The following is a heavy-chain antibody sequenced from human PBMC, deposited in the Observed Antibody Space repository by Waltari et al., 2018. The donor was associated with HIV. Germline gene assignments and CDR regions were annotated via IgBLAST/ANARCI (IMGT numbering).Heavy chain of an antibody. CDR3: VTDAVAVPLDTAY. CDR1: GFTFINAW. Sequence: EVHLVESGGGLVKPGGSLRVYCTVSGFTFINAWTSWVRQAPGKGLEWLGRIKSKNDGGTIDYAAPVKDRFTILRDDSKHTLYLEMSSLKIEDTGIYYCVTDAVAVPLDTAYWGQGTLVTVSS. V-gene: IGHV3-15*01. CDR2: IKSKNDGGTI. D-gene: IGHD2-21*01. J-gene: IGHJ4*02.